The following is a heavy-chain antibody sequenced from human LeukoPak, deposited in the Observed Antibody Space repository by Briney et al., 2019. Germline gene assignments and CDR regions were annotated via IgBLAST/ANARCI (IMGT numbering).Heavy chain of an antibody. CDR2: ISGSGGRT. J-gene: IGHJ4*02. V-gene: IGHV3-23*01. CDR3: AKRGVVIRVVLVGFHKEAYYFDS. Sequence: GGSLRLSCAVSGITLSNYGMSWVRQAPGKGLEWVAGISGSGGRTNYADSVKGRYTISRDSPKNTLYLQMNSLRAEDTAVYFCAKRGVVIRVVLVGFHKEAYYFDSWGQGALVTVSS. D-gene: IGHD3-10*01. CDR1: GITLSNYG.